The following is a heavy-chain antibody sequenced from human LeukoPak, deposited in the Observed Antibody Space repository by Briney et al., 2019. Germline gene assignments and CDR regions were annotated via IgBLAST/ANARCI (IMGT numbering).Heavy chain of an antibody. CDR3: ARGSLLWFGESNDYYYYYYGMDV. CDR2: INHSGST. J-gene: IGHJ6*02. CDR1: GGSFSGYY. D-gene: IGHD3-10*01. Sequence: SETLSLTCAVYGGSFSGYYWSWIRQPPGKGLEWIGEINHSGSTNYNPSLKSRVTISVDTSKNQFSLKLSSVTAADTAVYYCARGSLLWFGESNDYYYYYYGMDVWGQGTTVTVSS. V-gene: IGHV4-34*01.